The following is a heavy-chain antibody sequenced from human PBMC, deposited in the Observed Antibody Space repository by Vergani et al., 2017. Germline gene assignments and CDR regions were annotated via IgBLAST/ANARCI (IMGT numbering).Heavy chain of an antibody. J-gene: IGHJ6*03. CDR3: ARVNTETNGHLYYYYYMDV. CDR2: IDHTGRP. Sequence: QVQLQQWGGGLLTPSETLSLTCVVNGGSFTSYHCTWIRQSPGEGLEWVGDIDHTGRPDYNPSLKSRLTMSVDKSRNQFSLTLNSVTATDTAIYFCARVNTETNGHLYYYYYMDVWGQGTAVTVS. D-gene: IGHD4-11*01. CDR1: GGSFTSYH. V-gene: IGHV4-34*01.